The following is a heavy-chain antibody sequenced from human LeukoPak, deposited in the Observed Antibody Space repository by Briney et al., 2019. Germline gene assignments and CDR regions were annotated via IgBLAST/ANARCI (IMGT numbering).Heavy chain of an antibody. Sequence: GGSLTLSCPASGFTFSTYWMTWVRQAPGKGLEWVANIKQDGSEKYYVDSVKGRFTISRDNAKNSLYLQMNSLRAEDTAVYYCARGYGGYLSWGQGTLVTVSS. V-gene: IGHV3-7*04. CDR1: GFTFSTYW. CDR2: IKQDGSEK. CDR3: ARGYGGYLS. D-gene: IGHD4-23*01. J-gene: IGHJ5*02.